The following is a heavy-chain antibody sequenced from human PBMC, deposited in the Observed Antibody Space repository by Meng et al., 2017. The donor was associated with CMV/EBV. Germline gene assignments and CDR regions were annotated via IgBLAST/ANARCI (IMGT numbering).Heavy chain of an antibody. D-gene: IGHD6-13*01. CDR1: GFTFDNFW. CDR2: INSDGSIT. CDR3: ARDRGYSSSWYGRYFDY. J-gene: IGHJ4*02. Sequence: GGSLRLSCVASGFTFDNFWMHWVRQAPGKGPVWVSVINSDGSITNYADSVKGRFTITRDNAKNTVHLQMNSLRAEDTAVYYCARDRGYSSSWYGRYFDYWGQGTLVTVSS. V-gene: IGHV3-74*01.